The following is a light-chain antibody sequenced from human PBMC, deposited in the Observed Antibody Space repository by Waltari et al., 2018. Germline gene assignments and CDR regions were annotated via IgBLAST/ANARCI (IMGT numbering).Light chain of an antibody. CDR1: QSVSRA. V-gene: IGKV3-20*01. Sequence: VLTQSPGSLSSSPGDRVTLSCRASQSVSRALAWYQQKPGQAPRLLIFGASNRATGIPDRFSGSGSETDFSLTISRLEPEDFAVYYCQHYVRLPATFGRGTKVEIK. J-gene: IGKJ1*01. CDR3: QHYVRLPAT. CDR2: GAS.